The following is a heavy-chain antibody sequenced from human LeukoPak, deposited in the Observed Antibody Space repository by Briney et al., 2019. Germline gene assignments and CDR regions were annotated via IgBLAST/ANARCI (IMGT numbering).Heavy chain of an antibody. V-gene: IGHV3-30*02. CDR2: IRYDGSNK. CDR1: GFTFSSYG. J-gene: IGHJ4*02. CDR3: STAKFDN. Sequence: GGALRLSCAASGFTFSSYGMHWVRQAPGKGLEWVAFIRYDGSNKYYADSVKGRFTISRDNAKNSLYLQMNSLRAEDTAVYYCSTAKFDNWGQGTLVTVSS.